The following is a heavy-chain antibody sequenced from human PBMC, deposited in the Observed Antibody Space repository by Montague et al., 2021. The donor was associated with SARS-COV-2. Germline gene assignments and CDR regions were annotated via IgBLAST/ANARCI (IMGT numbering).Heavy chain of an antibody. CDR2: MYDSGST. CDR1: GGSISNGGYY. V-gene: IGHV4-31*03. D-gene: IGHD3-22*01. CDR3: ARLPDTSGRAWSDP. J-gene: IGHJ5*02. Sequence: TLSLTCTVSGGSISNGGYYCSWIRQHPGKGLEWIGYMYDSGSTYYNPSLTSRVTMSLDTSKNQFSLKLSSVTAADTAVFYCARLPDTSGRAWSDPWGQGTLVTVSS.